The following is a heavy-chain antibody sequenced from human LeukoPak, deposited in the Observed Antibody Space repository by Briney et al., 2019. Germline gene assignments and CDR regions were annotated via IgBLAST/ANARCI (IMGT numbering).Heavy chain of an antibody. D-gene: IGHD3-22*01. Sequence: SETLSLTCTVSGGSVSSSDYYWGWIRQPPGKGLEWIGSIYYSGSTYYNPSLKSRVTISVDTSKNQFSLKLSSVTAADTAVHYCARYSSAYYYDFHYWGQGTLVTVSS. CDR3: ARYSSAYYYDFHY. V-gene: IGHV4-39*01. CDR1: GGSVSSSDYY. CDR2: IYYSGST. J-gene: IGHJ4*02.